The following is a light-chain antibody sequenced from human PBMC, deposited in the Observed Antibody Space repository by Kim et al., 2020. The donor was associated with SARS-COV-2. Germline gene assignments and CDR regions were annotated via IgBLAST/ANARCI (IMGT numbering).Light chain of an antibody. Sequence: DIQMTQSPASLSASVGDTITITCRAGQTIYTYLNWYQQRPGKAPNLLIYGASKLQSGVPSRFSGSASGTDFTLTISSLQPEDFATYYCLQSYSVPWTFGLGTKVDIK. CDR3: LQSYSVPWT. V-gene: IGKV1-39*01. J-gene: IGKJ1*01. CDR2: GAS. CDR1: QTIYTY.